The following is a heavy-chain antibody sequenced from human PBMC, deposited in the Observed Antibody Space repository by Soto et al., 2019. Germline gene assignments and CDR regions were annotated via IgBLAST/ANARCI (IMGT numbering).Heavy chain of an antibody. J-gene: IGHJ3*02. CDR3: ATTPYCSGGSCYPDDAFDI. Sequence: QVQLVQSGAEVKKPGSSVKVSCKASGGTFSSYAISWVRQAPGQGLEWMGGIIPIFGTANYAQKFQGRVTIPADESTSTAYMELSSLRSEDTAVYYCATTPYCSGGSCYPDDAFDIWGQGTMVTVSS. CDR2: IIPIFGTA. CDR1: GGTFSSYA. V-gene: IGHV1-69*01. D-gene: IGHD2-15*01.